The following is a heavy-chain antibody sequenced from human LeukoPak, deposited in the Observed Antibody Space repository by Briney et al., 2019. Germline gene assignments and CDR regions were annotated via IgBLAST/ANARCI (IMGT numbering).Heavy chain of an antibody. CDR3: ARGHCSRTSCYEP. D-gene: IGHD2-2*01. CDR2: INHSGST. CDR1: RGSFSGYY. V-gene: IGHV4-34*01. J-gene: IGHJ5*02. Sequence: ETLSLTCAVYRGSFSGYYWSWIRQPPGKGLEWIGEINHSGSTNYNPSLKSRVTISVDTSKNQFSLKLSSVTAADTAVYYCARGHCSRTSCYEPWGQGALVTVSS.